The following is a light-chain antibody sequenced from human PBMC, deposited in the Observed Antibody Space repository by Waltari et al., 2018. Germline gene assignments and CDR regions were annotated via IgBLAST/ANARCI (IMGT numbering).Light chain of an antibody. CDR3: CSYAGSNTWV. CDR1: SSDVGSYNL. V-gene: IGLV2-23*01. CDR2: EGS. Sequence: QSALTQPASVSGSPGQSITISCTGTSSDVGSYNLVSWYQQHPGKAPKLMIYEGSKRPSGFSNRFSGSKAGNTASLTISGLQAEDEADYYCCSYAGSNTWVFGEGTKLTVL. J-gene: IGLJ3*02.